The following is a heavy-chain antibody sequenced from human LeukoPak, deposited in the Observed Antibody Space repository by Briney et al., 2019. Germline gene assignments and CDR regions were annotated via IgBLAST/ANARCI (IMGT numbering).Heavy chain of an antibody. CDR3: ARTLRSYRQFDY. V-gene: IGHV4-59*01. Sequence: SETLSLTCTVSGGSISSYYWSWIRQPPGKGLEWIGYIYYSGSTNYNPSLKSRVTISVDTSKNQFSLKLSSVTAADTAVYYCARTLRSYRQFDYWGQGTLVTVSS. D-gene: IGHD3-16*02. CDR1: GGSISSYY. J-gene: IGHJ4*02. CDR2: IYYSGST.